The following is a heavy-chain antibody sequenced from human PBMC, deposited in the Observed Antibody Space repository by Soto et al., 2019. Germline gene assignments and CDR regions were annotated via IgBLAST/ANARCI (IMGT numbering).Heavy chain of an antibody. J-gene: IGHJ1*01. Sequence: GGSLRLSCSASGFTFSSYAMHWVRQAPGKGLEYVSAISSNGGSTYYADSVKGRFTISRDNSKNTLYLQMSSLRAEDTAVYSCVKAPYGGNSVYLHHCGQGTLVTVS. CDR3: VKAPYGGNSVYLHH. V-gene: IGHV3-64D*08. D-gene: IGHD4-17*01. CDR1: GFTFSSYA. CDR2: ISSNGGST.